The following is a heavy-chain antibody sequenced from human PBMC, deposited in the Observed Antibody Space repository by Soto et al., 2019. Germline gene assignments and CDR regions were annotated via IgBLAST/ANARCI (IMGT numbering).Heavy chain of an antibody. CDR2: IYYSGVT. V-gene: IGHV4-39*01. CDR1: GGSVSNSIYY. CDR3: ARHDSHVTLRSRTYSDY. J-gene: IGHJ4*02. Sequence: SETLSLTCTVSGGSVSNSIYYWGWIRQPPGKGLEWIGTIYYSGVTYYNPSLKSRVAISVDTSKNQFSLKLFSVTAADTALYYCARHDSHVTLRSRTYSDYWCQGIVLIVSS. D-gene: IGHD4-17*01.